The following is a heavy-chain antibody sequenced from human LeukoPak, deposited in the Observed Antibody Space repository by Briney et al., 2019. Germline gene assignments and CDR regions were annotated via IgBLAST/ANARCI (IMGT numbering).Heavy chain of an antibody. D-gene: IGHD5-12*01. Sequence: KPSETLSLTCTVSGGSISSYYWSWLRQPAGKGLEWIGRIYTSGSTNYNPSLKSRVTMSVDTSKNQFSLKLSSVTAADTAVYYCAGEYGADSGYDWDFDYWGQGTLVTVSS. CDR2: IYTSGST. CDR3: AGEYGADSGYDWDFDY. V-gene: IGHV4-4*07. CDR1: GGSISSYY. J-gene: IGHJ4*02.